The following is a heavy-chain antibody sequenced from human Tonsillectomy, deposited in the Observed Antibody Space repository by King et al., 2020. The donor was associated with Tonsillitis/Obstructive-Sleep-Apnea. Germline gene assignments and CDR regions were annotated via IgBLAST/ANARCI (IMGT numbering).Heavy chain of an antibody. Sequence: VQLVESGGGLVKPGGSLRLSCAASGFTFSSYSMNWVRQAPGKGLEWVSSISSSSSYIYYADSVKGRYPISSDNAKNSLYLQMNSLRAEDTAGYYCARDRTSNGDHDAFDIWGQGTMVTVSS. V-gene: IGHV3-21*01. CDR3: ARDRTSNGDHDAFDI. D-gene: IGHD4-17*01. CDR1: GFTFSSYS. J-gene: IGHJ3*02. CDR2: ISSSSSYI.